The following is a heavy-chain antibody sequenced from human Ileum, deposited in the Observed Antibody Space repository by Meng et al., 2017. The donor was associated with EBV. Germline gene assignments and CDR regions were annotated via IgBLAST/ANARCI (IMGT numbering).Heavy chain of an antibody. Sequence: QVLVQESGPGLVKPSGTLSLTCAVYGGSISSSNWWSWVRQPPGKGLEWIGKIYHSGITIYNPSLKSRVTMSVDNSKNQFSLKLNSMTAADTAVYYCARDPTGGEDHQRVWGQGTLVTVSS. CDR1: GGSISSSNW. D-gene: IGHD1-14*01. CDR3: ARDPTGGEDHQRV. J-gene: IGHJ4*02. V-gene: IGHV4-4*02. CDR2: IYHSGIT.